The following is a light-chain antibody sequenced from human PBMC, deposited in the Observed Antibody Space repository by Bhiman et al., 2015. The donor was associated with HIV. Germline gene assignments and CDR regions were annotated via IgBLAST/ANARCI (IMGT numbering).Light chain of an antibody. CDR3: SSYTSIGSLE. CDR2: DVS. J-gene: IGLJ3*02. CDR1: SSDVGGYNY. Sequence: QSALTQPASVSGSPGQSITISCTGTSSDVGGYNYVSWCQQHPGKAPKLMIYDVSNRPSGVSNRFSGSKSGNTASLTISGLQTEDEADYYCSSYTSIGSLEFGGGTKLTVL. V-gene: IGLV2-14*03.